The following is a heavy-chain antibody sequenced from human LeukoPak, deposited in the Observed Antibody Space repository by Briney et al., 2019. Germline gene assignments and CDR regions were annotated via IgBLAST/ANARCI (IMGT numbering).Heavy chain of an antibody. Sequence: NPSETLSLTCAVYGRSFSGYYWSWIRQPPGKGLEWIGEINHSGSTNYNPSLKSRVTISVDTSKNQFSLKLSSVTAADTAVYYCASLRERSYYARGFDYWGQGTLVTVSS. CDR1: GRSFSGYY. CDR3: ASLRERSYYARGFDY. V-gene: IGHV4-34*01. J-gene: IGHJ4*02. CDR2: INHSGST. D-gene: IGHD1-26*01.